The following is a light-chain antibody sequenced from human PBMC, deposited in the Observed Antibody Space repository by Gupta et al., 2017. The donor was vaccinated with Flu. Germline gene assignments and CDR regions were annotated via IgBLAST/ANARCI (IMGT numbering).Light chain of an antibody. J-gene: IGKJ2*02. V-gene: IGKV2-30*01. Sequence: DVVMSQSPLSLSVTLGQAASISCRSSQSLVYKNGITYLTWFQQRPGQSPRRLIYEVSKRDFGVPDRFSGSGAVTDFTLKSSRGEAEDVGVYYGMRGKHPWTFGQGTMLEI. CDR3: MRGKHPWT. CDR1: QSLVYKNGITY. CDR2: EVS.